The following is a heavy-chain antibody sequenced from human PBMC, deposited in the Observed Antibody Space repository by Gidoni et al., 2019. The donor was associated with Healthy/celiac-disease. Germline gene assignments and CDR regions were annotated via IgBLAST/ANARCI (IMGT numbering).Heavy chain of an antibody. V-gene: IGHV5-51*01. CDR3: ARHLGAVRGVNPYYFDY. CDR1: GYSFTSYW. J-gene: IGHJ4*02. Sequence: EVQLVQSGAEVKQPGESLKISCQGSGYSFTSYWIAWVRQMPGKGLEWLGIIYPGESDTRYSPSVQGQVTISADKSISTAYLQWSSLKASDTAMYYCARHLGAVRGVNPYYFDYWGQGTLVTVSS. CDR2: IYPGESDT. D-gene: IGHD3-10*01.